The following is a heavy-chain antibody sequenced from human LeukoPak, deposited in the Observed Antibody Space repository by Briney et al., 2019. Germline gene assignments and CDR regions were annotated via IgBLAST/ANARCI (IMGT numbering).Heavy chain of an antibody. CDR3: ARGSPSQYCSGGSCYGAFDI. CDR2: IYHSGST. CDR1: GVSISSSTW. V-gene: IGHV4-4*02. Sequence: SGTLSLTCAVSGVSISSSTWWSWVRQPPGKGLEWIGEIYHSGSTNYYPSLKSRVTISVDKSKNHFSLKLSSVTAADTSVYYCARGSPSQYCSGGSCYGAFDIWGQGTMVIVSS. D-gene: IGHD2-15*01. J-gene: IGHJ3*02.